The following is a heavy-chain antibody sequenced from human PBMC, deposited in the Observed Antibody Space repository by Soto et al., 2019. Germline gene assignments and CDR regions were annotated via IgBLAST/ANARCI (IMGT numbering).Heavy chain of an antibody. Sequence: QITLRESGPTLVKPTQTLTLTCAFSGLSLSTSGVGVGWIRQSPGKALECLAYIYWDDDKGYRPSLRSRLTITKDTSKNQVVLTMTNMDPVDTGTYYCTHGLTSTWGNSWYTWGQGMLVTVSS. J-gene: IGHJ4*02. D-gene: IGHD6-13*01. CDR1: GLSLSTSGVG. CDR3: THGLTSTWGNSWYT. CDR2: IYWDDDK. V-gene: IGHV2-5*02.